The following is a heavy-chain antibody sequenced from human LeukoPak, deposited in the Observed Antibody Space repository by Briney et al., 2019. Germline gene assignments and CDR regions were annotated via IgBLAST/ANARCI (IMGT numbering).Heavy chain of an antibody. J-gene: IGHJ4*02. CDR3: ARAPAGYCSSTSCPHFDY. CDR1: GGSFSGYY. D-gene: IGHD2-2*03. V-gene: IGHV4-34*01. Sequence: PSETLSLTCAVYGGSFSGYYWSWIRHPPPKGLEWIGEINHSGSTNYNPSLKSRVTISVDTSKNQFSLKLSSVTAADTAVYYCARAPAGYCSSTSCPHFDYWGQGTLVTVSS. CDR2: INHSGST.